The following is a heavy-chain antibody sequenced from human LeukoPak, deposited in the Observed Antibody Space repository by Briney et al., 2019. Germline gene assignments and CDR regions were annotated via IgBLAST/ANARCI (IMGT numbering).Heavy chain of an antibody. CDR3: ASAGKSPYYYYYYYMDV. V-gene: IGHV1-69*05. J-gene: IGHJ6*03. CDR2: IIPIFGTA. Sequence: WASVKVSCKASGGTFSSYAISWVRQAPGQGLEWMGGIIPIFGTANYAQKFQGRVTITTDESTSTAYMELSSLRSEDTAVYYCASAGKSPYYYYYYYMDVWGKGTTVTVSS. D-gene: IGHD4-23*01. CDR1: GGTFSSYA.